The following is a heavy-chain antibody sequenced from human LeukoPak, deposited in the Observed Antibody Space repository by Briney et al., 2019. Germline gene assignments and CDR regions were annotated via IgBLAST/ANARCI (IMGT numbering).Heavy chain of an antibody. CDR2: INHSGST. CDR3: ARERGWPSRFDS. J-gene: IGHJ5*01. V-gene: IGHV4-34*01. D-gene: IGHD1-1*01. Sequence: SETLSLTCAVYGGSFSGYYWSWIRQPPGKGLEWIGEINHSGSTNYNPSLKSRVTISVDTSKNQFSLKLSSVTAADTAVYYCARERGWPSRFDSWGQGTLVTVSS. CDR1: GGSFSGYY.